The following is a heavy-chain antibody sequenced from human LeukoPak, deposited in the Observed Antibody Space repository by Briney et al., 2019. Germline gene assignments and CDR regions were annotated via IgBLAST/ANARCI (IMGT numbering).Heavy chain of an antibody. V-gene: IGHV3-7*01. CDR3: ARDSIEMATITDY. CDR1: GFTFSSYW. Sequence: GGSLRLSCAASGFTFSSYWMSWVRQAPGKGLEWVANIKQDGSEKYYVDSVKGRFTISRDNAKNSLYLQMNSLRAEDTAVYYCARDSIEMATITDYWGQGTLVTVSS. J-gene: IGHJ4*02. CDR2: IKQDGSEK. D-gene: IGHD5-24*01.